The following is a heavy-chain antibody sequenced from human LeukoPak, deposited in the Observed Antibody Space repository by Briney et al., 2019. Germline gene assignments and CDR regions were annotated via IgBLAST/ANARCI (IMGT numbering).Heavy chain of an antibody. CDR3: AIHATYNWSDDY. CDR2: IDPSDYYT. Sequence: LGESLKISCKGSGYSFTTYWISWVRQMPGKGLEWMGRIDPSDYYTNYSPSFQGHVTISADKSISTGYLQWSSLKASDTAMYYCAIHATYNWSDDYWGQGTLVPVSS. D-gene: IGHD1-1*01. CDR1: GYSFTTYW. V-gene: IGHV5-10-1*01. J-gene: IGHJ4*02.